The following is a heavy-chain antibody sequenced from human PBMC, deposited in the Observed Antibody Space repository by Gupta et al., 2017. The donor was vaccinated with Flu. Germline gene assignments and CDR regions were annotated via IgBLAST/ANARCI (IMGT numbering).Heavy chain of an antibody. CDR2: IRNKANSYTT. Sequence: EVRLVESGGGLVQPGGSLRLCCVVSGFPFSEPYMDWIRQAPGKGLEWVGRIRNKANSYTTEYAASVKDRFTITRDDSKDSLYLQMNSLNNGDTAVYYCSRGETGPSPPGRNDCWGQGTLVTVSS. D-gene: IGHD1-14*01. CDR3: SRGETGPSPPGRNDC. CDR1: GFPFSEPY. V-gene: IGHV3-72*01. J-gene: IGHJ4*02.